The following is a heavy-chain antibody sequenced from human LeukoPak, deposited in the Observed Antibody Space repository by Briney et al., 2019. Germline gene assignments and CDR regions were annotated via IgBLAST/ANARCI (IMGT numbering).Heavy chain of an antibody. V-gene: IGHV3-49*03. CDR3: SRDSHGDDAFDI. CDR2: TRSKTYSGTP. CDR1: GFTFGDYG. Sequence: GGSLRLSCTTSGFTFGDYGMSWFRPAPGKGLEWGGFTRSKTYSGTPEYAASVKGRVTISRDDSKSIAYLQINSLKTEDTAVYYCSRDSHGDDAFDIWGQGTLVTVSS. D-gene: IGHD2-21*02. J-gene: IGHJ3*02.